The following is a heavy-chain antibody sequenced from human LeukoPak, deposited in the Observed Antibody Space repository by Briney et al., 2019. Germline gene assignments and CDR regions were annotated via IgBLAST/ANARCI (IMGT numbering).Heavy chain of an antibody. D-gene: IGHD3-10*01. V-gene: IGHV3-7*01. CDR3: ARGRRYGSGSYYHFFDY. J-gene: IGHJ4*02. Sequence: GGSLRLSCAASGFTFSSYWMSWVRQAPGKGLEWVANIKQDGSEKYYVDSVKGRFTISRDNAKNSLYLQMNSLRAEDTAVYYCARGRRYGSGSYYHFFDYWGQGTLVTVSS. CDR2: IKQDGSEK. CDR1: GFTFSSYW.